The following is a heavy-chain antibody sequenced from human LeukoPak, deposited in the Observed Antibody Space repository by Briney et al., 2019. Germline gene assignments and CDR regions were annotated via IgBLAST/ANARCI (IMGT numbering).Heavy chain of an antibody. Sequence: ASVEVSCKASGYTFTGYYMHWVRQAPGQGLEWMGWINPNSGGTNYAQKFQGRVTMTRDTSISTAYMELSRLRSDDTAVYYCARWEVYCSGGSCYFDYWGQGTLVTVSS. CDR2: INPNSGGT. J-gene: IGHJ4*02. CDR1: GYTFTGYY. CDR3: ARWEVYCSGGSCYFDY. D-gene: IGHD2-15*01. V-gene: IGHV1-2*02.